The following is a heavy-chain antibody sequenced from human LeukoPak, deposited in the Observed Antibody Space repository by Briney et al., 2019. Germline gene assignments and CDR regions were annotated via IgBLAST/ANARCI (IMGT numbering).Heavy chain of an antibody. Sequence: GSLRLSCAASGFTFSSYGMHWVRQAPGKGLEWVSGIGGSGGNTFYADSVKGRFTISRDTSKNMLYLQMNSLRVEDTAVYYCAKSRHGYTYGKFDYWGQGALVTVSS. V-gene: IGHV3-23*01. CDR2: IGGSGGNT. CDR1: GFTFSSYG. J-gene: IGHJ4*02. CDR3: AKSRHGYTYGKFDY. D-gene: IGHD5-18*01.